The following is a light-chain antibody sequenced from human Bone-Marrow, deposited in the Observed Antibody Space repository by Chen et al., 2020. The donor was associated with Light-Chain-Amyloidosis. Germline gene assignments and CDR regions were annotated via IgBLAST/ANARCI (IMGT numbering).Light chain of an antibody. J-gene: IGLJ3*02. V-gene: IGLV1-40*01. Sequence: QSVLTQPPSVSGAPGQRVTISCTGSSSNIGAGYDVHWYQQLPGTAPKLLIYGNSNRPSGVPDRFAGYKSGTSASLAIAGLQAEEEADYYCQSYASSLSGSVFGGGTKLTVL. CDR1: SSNIGAGYD. CDR2: GNS. CDR3: QSYASSLSGSV.